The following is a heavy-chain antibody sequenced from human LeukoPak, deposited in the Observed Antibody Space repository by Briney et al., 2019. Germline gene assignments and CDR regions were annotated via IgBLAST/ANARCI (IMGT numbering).Heavy chain of an antibody. D-gene: IGHD3-22*01. J-gene: IGHJ4*02. CDR2: IYYSGST. CDR3: ACLYDSSGYYYVFDY. CDR1: GGSISSGGYY. Sequence: PSETLSLTCTVSGGSISSGGYYWSWIRQHPGKGLEWIGYIYYSGSTYYNPSLKSRVTISVDTSKNQFSLKLSSVTAADTAVYYCACLYDSSGYYYVFDYWGQGTLVTVSS. V-gene: IGHV4-31*03.